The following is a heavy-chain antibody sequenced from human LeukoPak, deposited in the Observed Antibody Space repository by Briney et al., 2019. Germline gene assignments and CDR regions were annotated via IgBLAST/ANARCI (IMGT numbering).Heavy chain of an antibody. D-gene: IGHD3-16*01. Sequence: SETLSLTCTVSGDSISTSRYAWGWIRQSPGKGLEWIGTIYNSGSTNLNPSLKTRVTMSVDASKNHFSLNLNSVTAADTALYFGARVALTGEGGRGYFNLWGRGNLVSVSS. CDR1: GDSISTSRYA. CDR3: ARVALTGEGGRGYFNL. CDR2: IYNSGST. V-gene: IGHV4-39*02. J-gene: IGHJ2*01.